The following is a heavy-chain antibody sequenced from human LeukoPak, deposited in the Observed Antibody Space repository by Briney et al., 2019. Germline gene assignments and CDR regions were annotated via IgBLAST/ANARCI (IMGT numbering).Heavy chain of an antibody. V-gene: IGHV4-59*12. J-gene: IGHJ2*01. CDR3: AAQTLPGWYFHV. CDR2: IYYSGST. CDR1: GGSISSYY. Sequence: SETLSLTCTVSGGSISSYYWSWIRQPPGKGLEWIGYIYYSGSTNYNPSLKSRVTISVDTSKNQFSLKLSSVTAADTAVYYCAAQTLPGWYFHVWGRGTLVAVSS.